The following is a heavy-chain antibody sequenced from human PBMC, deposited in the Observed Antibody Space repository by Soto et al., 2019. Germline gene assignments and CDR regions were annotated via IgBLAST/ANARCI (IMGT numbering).Heavy chain of an antibody. CDR3: ARVTYDSLTAYSYYFDY. CDR2: IYYSGST. J-gene: IGHJ4*02. CDR1: GGSISSSGYY. Sequence: PSETLSLTCTVSGGSISSSGYYWGWIRQPPGKGLEWIGSIYYSGSTYYNPSLKSRVTISVDTSKNQFSLRLNSVTAADTAVYYCARVTYDSLTAYSYYFDYWGQGTLVTVSS. D-gene: IGHD3-9*01. V-gene: IGHV4-39*07.